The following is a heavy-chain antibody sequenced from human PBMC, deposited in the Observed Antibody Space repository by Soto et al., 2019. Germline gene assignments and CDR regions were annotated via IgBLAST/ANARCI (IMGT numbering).Heavy chain of an antibody. Sequence: QVQLVESGGGVVQPGRSLRLSCAASGFTFSSYAMHWVRQAPGKGLEWVAVISYDGSNKYYADSVKGRFTISRDNSKNPLFMQMRSLRAEDTAVYYCARARGEPDYDILTGYYDYWGQGTLVTVSS. CDR2: ISYDGSNK. D-gene: IGHD3-9*01. CDR3: ARARGEPDYDILTGYYDY. V-gene: IGHV3-30-3*01. CDR1: GFTFSSYA. J-gene: IGHJ4*02.